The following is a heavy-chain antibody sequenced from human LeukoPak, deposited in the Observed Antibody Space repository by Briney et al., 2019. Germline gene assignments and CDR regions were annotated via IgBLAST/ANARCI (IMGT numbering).Heavy chain of an antibody. J-gene: IGHJ4*02. V-gene: IGHV4-59*12. CDR3: ARGRYYDSSDDY. D-gene: IGHD3-22*01. CDR1: DVSISNYY. CDR2: IYYRGST. Sequence: PSETLSLTCTVSDVSISNYYWSWIRQPPGKRLEWIGYIYYRGSTNYNPSLKSRVTISVDTSKNQFSLKLSSVTAADTAVYYCARGRYYDSSDDYWGQGTLVTVSS.